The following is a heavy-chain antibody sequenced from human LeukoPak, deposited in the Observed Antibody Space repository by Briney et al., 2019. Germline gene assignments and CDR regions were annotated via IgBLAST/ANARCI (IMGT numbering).Heavy chain of an antibody. CDR1: GYTFTGYY. CDR3: ARGHGSSPSFDY. CDR2: INPDSGGT. Sequence: ASVKVSCKTSGYTFTGYYIYWVRQAPGQGLEWMGWINPDSGGTNHAQKFQGRVTMTSDTPISTAYMELSSLISDDMALYYCARGHGSSPSFDYWGQGVLVTVSS. V-gene: IGHV1-2*02. D-gene: IGHD6-6*01. J-gene: IGHJ4*02.